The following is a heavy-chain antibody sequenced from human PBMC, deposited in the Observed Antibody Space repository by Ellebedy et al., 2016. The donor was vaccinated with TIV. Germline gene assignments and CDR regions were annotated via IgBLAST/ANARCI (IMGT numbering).Heavy chain of an antibody. V-gene: IGHV3-23*01. CDR2: ISNTSSRT. J-gene: IGHJ4*02. Sequence: PGGSLRLSCAASGFSFNSYAMSWVRQAPGKGLEWVSTISNTSSRTYYADSVEGRFIISRDNSKRTLFLQMNSLRAEDTALYYCAKGRGGGSDSSAPRYYFDYWGLGTLVTVSS. CDR1: GFSFNSYA. CDR3: AKGRGGGSDSSAPRYYFDY. D-gene: IGHD3-22*01.